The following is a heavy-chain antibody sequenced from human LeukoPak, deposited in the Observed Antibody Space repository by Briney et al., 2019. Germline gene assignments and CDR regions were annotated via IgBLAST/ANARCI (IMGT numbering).Heavy chain of an antibody. V-gene: IGHV4-34*01. CDR3: ARLYSGSYYNYFDY. D-gene: IGHD1-26*01. CDR1: GGSFSGYY. CDR2: INHSGST. J-gene: IGHJ4*02. Sequence: PSETLSLTCAVYGGSFSGYYWSWIRQPPGKGLEWIGEINHSGSTNYNPSLKSRVTISADTSKNQFSLKLSSVTAADTAVYYCARLYSGSYYNYFDYWGQGTLVTVSS.